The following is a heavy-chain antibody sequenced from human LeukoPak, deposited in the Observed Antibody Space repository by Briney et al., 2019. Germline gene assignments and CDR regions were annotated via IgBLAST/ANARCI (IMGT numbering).Heavy chain of an antibody. CDR1: GYTFTGYY. CDR3: ARVKRLPNADIVLMVYDD. V-gene: IGHV1-2*02. J-gene: IGHJ4*02. D-gene: IGHD2-8*01. CDR2: INPNSGGT. Sequence: ASVKVSCKASGYTFTGYYMHWVRQAPGQGLEWMGWINPNSGGTNYAQKFQGRVTMTRDTSISTAYMEVNRLRSDDTAVYFCARVKRLPNADIVLMVYDDWGQGTLVTVSS.